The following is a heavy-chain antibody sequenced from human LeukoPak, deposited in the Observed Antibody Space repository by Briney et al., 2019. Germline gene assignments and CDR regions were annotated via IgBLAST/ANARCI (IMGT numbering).Heavy chain of an antibody. Sequence: SETLSLTCTVSGGSISSSSYYWGWIRQPPGKGLEWIGSIYYSGSTYYNPSLKSRVTISVDTSKNQFSLKLSSVTAADTAVYYCARAWGSHSADYWGQGTLVTVSS. CDR3: ARAWGSHSADY. D-gene: IGHD7-27*01. V-gene: IGHV4-39*07. J-gene: IGHJ4*02. CDR2: IYYSGST. CDR1: GGSISSSSYY.